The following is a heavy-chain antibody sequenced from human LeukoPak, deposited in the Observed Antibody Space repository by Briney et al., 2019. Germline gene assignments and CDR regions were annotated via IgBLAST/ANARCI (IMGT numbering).Heavy chain of an antibody. CDR3: AKSSSVTMIVVVLSNTYYFDY. V-gene: IGHV4-59*01. CDR1: GGSISNYY. D-gene: IGHD3-22*01. Sequence: SETLSLTCTVSGGSISNYYWSWIRQPPGKGLEWIGYIYYSGSTNYNPSLKSRVTISVDTSKNQFSLKLSSVTAADTAVYYCAKSSSVTMIVVVLSNTYYFDYWGQGTLVTVSS. J-gene: IGHJ4*02. CDR2: IYYSGST.